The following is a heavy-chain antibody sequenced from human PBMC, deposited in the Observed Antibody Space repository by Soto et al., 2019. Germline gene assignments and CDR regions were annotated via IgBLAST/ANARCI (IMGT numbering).Heavy chain of an antibody. CDR3: ARQIYDSDTGPNFQYYFDS. J-gene: IGHJ4*02. CDR1: GYSFAGYW. V-gene: IGHV5-10-1*01. D-gene: IGHD3-22*01. CDR2: IDPSDSQT. Sequence: GESLKISCKGSGYSFAGYWITWERQKPGKGLEWMGRIDPSDSQTYYSPSFRGHVTISVTKSITTVFLQWSSLRASDTAMYYCARQIYDSDTGPNFQYYFDSWGQGTPVTVSS.